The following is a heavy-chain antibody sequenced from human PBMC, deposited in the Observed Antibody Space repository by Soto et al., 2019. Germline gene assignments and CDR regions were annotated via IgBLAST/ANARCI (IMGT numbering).Heavy chain of an antibody. CDR1: GDTFTSYG. J-gene: IGHJ5*02. CDR3: ARVSYSSGWYWLDP. D-gene: IGHD6-19*01. Sequence: ASVKVCCKSSGDTFTSYGISWVRQAPGQGLEWMGWISAYNGNTNYAQKLQGRVTMTTDTSTSTAYMELRSLRSDDMAVYYCARVSYSSGWYWLDPWGQGTLVTVSS. CDR2: ISAYNGNT. V-gene: IGHV1-18*03.